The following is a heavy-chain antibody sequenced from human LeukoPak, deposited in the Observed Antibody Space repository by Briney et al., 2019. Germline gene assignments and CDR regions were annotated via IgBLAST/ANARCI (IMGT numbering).Heavy chain of an antibody. D-gene: IGHD3-22*01. CDR1: GFTLSDYY. V-gene: IGHV3-11*01. Sequence: GGSLRLSCAASGFTLSDYYMSRIHQAPGKGLEWVSYISSSGSTIYYADSVKGRFTISRDNAKNSLYLQMNSLRAEDTAVYYCAKVGIRISLMVVVFTTADDWYFDLWGRGTLVTVSS. CDR3: AKVGIRISLMVVVFTTADDWYFDL. CDR2: ISSSGSTI. J-gene: IGHJ2*01.